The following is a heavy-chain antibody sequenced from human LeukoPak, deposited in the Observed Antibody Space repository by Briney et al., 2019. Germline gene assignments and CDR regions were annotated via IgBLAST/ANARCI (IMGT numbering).Heavy chain of an antibody. CDR3: AKDRSGTVTADNYYYYYGMDV. Sequence: GRSLRPSCAASGFTFEDHAMYWVRQAPGKGLEWVSSISWNSGDKGYADSVKGRFTISRDNAKNSLYLQMNSLRAEDTALYYCAKDRSGTVTADNYYYYYGMDVWGQGTTVTVSS. D-gene: IGHD2-21*02. V-gene: IGHV3-9*01. J-gene: IGHJ6*02. CDR1: GFTFEDHA. CDR2: ISWNSGDK.